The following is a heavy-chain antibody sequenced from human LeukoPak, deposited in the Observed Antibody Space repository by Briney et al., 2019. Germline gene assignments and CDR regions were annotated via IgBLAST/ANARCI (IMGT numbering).Heavy chain of an antibody. J-gene: IGHJ3*01. CDR2: ISSSSSYI. CDR3: ANLYSGSPSDAFDV. CDR1: GFTFSSYW. D-gene: IGHD1-26*01. V-gene: IGHV3-21*01. Sequence: GGSLRLSCAASGFTFSSYWMNWVRQAPGKGLEWVSSISSSSSYIYYADSVKGRFTISRDNAKNSLYLQMNSLRAEDTAVYYCANLYSGSPSDAFDVWGQGTMVTVSS.